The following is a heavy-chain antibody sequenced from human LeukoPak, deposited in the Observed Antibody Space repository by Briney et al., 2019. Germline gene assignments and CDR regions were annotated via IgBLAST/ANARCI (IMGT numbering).Heavy chain of an antibody. V-gene: IGHV3-48*01. CDR2: ISSSSRTI. D-gene: IGHD3-3*01. Sequence: GGSLRLSCAASGFTFSNYNMNWVRQAPGKGLEWVSYISSSSRTIYYADSVKGRFTISRDNAKNSLYLQMNSLRAEDTAVFYCARDRGGTDDFWSGYYTGYFDYWGQRTLVTVSS. J-gene: IGHJ4*02. CDR3: ARDRGGTDDFWSGYYTGYFDY. CDR1: GFTFSNYN.